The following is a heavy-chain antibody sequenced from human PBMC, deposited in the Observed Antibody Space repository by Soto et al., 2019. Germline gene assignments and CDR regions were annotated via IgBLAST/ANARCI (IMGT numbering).Heavy chain of an antibody. CDR2: IYWDDDK. D-gene: IGHD3-9*01. CDR1: GFSLSTSGVG. V-gene: IGHV2-5*02. CDR3: AQTYYDILTDWIDY. Sequence: QITLKESGPTLVKPTQTLTLTCTFSGFSLSTSGVGVGWIRQPPGKALEWLALIYWDDDKRYSPSLKSRLTITKDTDKNQVVLTMTNMDPVDTATYYCAQTYYDILTDWIDYWGQGTLVTVSS. J-gene: IGHJ4*02.